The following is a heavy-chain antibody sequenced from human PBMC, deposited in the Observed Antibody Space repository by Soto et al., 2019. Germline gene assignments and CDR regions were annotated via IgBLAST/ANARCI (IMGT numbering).Heavy chain of an antibody. CDR1: GFTFSSYG. CDR2: ISYDGSNK. Sequence: QVQLVESGGGVVQPGRSLRLSCAASGFTFSSYGMHWVRQAPGKGLAWVAVISYDGSNKYYADSVKGRFTISRDNSKNTLYLQMNSLRAEDTAVYYCAKDLPTDYYDSSGYLDYWGQGTLVTVSS. V-gene: IGHV3-30*18. J-gene: IGHJ4*02. D-gene: IGHD3-22*01. CDR3: AKDLPTDYYDSSGYLDY.